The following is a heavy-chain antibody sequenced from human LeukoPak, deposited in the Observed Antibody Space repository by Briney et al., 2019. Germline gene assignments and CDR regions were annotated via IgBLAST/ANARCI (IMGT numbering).Heavy chain of an antibody. Sequence: ASVKVSCKASGFTFTSSAMQWVRHARGQRLEWIGWIVVGSGNTNYAQKFQERVTITRDMSTSTAYMELSSLRSEDTAVYYCAASPHYYDSSGPYGYWGQGTLVTVSS. V-gene: IGHV1-58*02. CDR3: AASPHYYDSSGPYGY. CDR1: GFTFTSSA. D-gene: IGHD3-22*01. J-gene: IGHJ4*02. CDR2: IVVGSGNT.